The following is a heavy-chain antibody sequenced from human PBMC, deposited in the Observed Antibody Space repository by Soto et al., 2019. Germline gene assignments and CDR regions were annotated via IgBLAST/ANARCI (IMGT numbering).Heavy chain of an antibody. Sequence: PSETLSLTCTVSGGSMNAHFWSWIRQSAGKGLEWIGHIYISGTTMYNPSLKSRVTVSVDPPKNQLSLKLTSVTAADTAVYFCVKGSGFRSMHYFDYWGQGTQVTVSS. CDR3: VKGSGFRSMHYFDY. CDR2: IYISGTT. CDR1: GGSMNAHF. D-gene: IGHD3-10*01. V-gene: IGHV4-4*07. J-gene: IGHJ4*02.